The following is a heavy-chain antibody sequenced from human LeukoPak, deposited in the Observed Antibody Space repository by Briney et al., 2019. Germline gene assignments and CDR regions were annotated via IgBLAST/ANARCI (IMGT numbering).Heavy chain of an antibody. CDR1: GGSISSGTYY. J-gene: IGHJ4*02. Sequence: SETLSLTCNVSGGSISSGTYYWSWIRQPAGKGLEWIGRIYSSGSTDYNPSLKSRVTISVDTSKNQFSLKLSSVTAADTAVYYCARVVAVAYEGYHFDYWGQGTLVTVSS. D-gene: IGHD6-19*01. CDR2: IYSSGST. CDR3: ARVVAVAYEGYHFDY. V-gene: IGHV4-61*02.